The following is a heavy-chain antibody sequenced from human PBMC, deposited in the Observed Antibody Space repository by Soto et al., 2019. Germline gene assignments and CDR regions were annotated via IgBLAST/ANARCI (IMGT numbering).Heavy chain of an antibody. CDR3: ARDRYFYDSRGYYRTLDS. D-gene: IGHD3-22*01. J-gene: IGHJ5*01. Sequence: HFEPLPHTSSISWGKFINDDGTWIRKTPGKGLECIGYIFHSGLTDYNPSVKSRVTISIDKSRNLFSLNLTSVTAADTAVYYCARDRYFYDSRGYYRTLDSWGQGTLVT. CDR2: IFHSGLT. V-gene: IGHV4-59*01. CDR1: WGKFINDD.